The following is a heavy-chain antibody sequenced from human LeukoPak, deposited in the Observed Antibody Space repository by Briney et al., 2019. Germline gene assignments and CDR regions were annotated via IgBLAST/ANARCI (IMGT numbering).Heavy chain of an antibody. Sequence: GGSLRLSCAASGFTFTNYAMTWVRQAPGKGLEWVSAISGSGSNTFYADSVKGRFTISRDNSKNTLYLQMNSLRAEDTALYYCVKGCSSINCYTSECWGQGTLVTVSS. D-gene: IGHD2-2*01. V-gene: IGHV3-23*01. J-gene: IGHJ4*02. CDR2: ISGSGSNT. CDR3: VKGCSSINCYTSEC. CDR1: GFTFTNYA.